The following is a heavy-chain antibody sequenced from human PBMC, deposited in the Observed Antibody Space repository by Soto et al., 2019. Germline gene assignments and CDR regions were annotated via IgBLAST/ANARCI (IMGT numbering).Heavy chain of an antibody. J-gene: IGHJ4*02. CDR1: GGSISSSSYY. CDR2: IYYSGST. Sequence: NPSETLSLTCTVSGGSISSSSYYWGWIRQPPGKGLEWIGSIYYSGSTYYNPSLKSRVTISVDTSKNQFSLKLSSVTAADTAVYYCARHSLRGLPTDPFDYWGQGTLVTVSS. D-gene: IGHD2-21*02. CDR3: ARHSLRGLPTDPFDY. V-gene: IGHV4-39*01.